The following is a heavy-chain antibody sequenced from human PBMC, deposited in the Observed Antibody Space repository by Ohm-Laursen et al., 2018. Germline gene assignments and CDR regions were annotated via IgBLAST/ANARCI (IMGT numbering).Heavy chain of an antibody. Sequence: LRLSCAASGFTFSSYEMNWIRQPPGKGLEWIGEINQSGSTKYNPSLKRRVTLSADSSNSQFSLRLTSVTAADTATYYCARGSGFFKLDVWGQGTTVTVSS. CDR2: INQSGST. D-gene: IGHD6-19*01. CDR1: GFTFSSYE. CDR3: ARGSGFFKLDV. J-gene: IGHJ6*02. V-gene: IGHV4-34*01.